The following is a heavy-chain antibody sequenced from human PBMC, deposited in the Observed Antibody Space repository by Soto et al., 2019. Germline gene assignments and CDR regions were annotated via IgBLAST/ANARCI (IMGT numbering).Heavy chain of an antibody. CDR2: IYPGDSDT. CDR3: ARLPQGHTVTGDY. J-gene: IGHJ4*02. V-gene: IGHV5-51*01. D-gene: IGHD4-17*01. Sequence: PGYSLKISCSGSGYSFTSYWIGLVLDIPGKGLEWMGIIYPGDSDTRYSPSFQGQVTISADKSISTAYLQWSSLKASDTAMYYCARLPQGHTVTGDYWGQGTLVTVSS. CDR1: GYSFTSYW.